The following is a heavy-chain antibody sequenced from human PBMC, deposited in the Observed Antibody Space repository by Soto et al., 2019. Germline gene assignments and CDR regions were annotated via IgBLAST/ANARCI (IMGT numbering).Heavy chain of an antibody. J-gene: IGHJ1*01. CDR1: GFTFNVCA. Sequence: GVSMRLSLASSGFTFNVCAMSGFRQTPGKGLEWVSAISTNGGLTFYADSLRGRFTISRDNSKSTLYLQMNNLRAEDTAIYYCAKYSEKPYEAYLQQWGRGTLVNVSA. D-gene: IGHD2-21*01. V-gene: IGHV3-23*01. CDR3: AKYSEKPYEAYLQQ. CDR2: ISTNGGLT.